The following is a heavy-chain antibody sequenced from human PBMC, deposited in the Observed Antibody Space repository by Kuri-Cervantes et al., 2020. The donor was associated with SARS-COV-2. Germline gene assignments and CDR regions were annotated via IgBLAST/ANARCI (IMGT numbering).Heavy chain of an antibody. J-gene: IGHJ1*01. Sequence: GESLKSSCAASGSTFSNYAMTWVRQAPGKGLEWVSGITGTGRNTYYADSVKGRFTISREKSKNTLYLQMNSLRVEDTAVYYCAKDGFVGGLGSPGRAYFQHWGQGTLVTVSS. CDR3: AKDGFVGGLGSPGRAYFQH. V-gene: IGHV3-23*01. CDR2: ITGTGRNT. D-gene: IGHD2-15*01. CDR1: GSTFSNYA.